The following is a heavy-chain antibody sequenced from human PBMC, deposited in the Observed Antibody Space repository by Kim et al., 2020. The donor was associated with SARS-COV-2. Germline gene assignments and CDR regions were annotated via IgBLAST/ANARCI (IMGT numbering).Heavy chain of an antibody. V-gene: IGHV4-31*03. D-gene: IGHD4-17*01. Sequence: SETLSLTCTVSGGSISSGGYYWSWIRQHPGKGLEWIGYIYYSGSTYYNPSLKSRVTISVDTSKNQFSLKLSSVTAADTAVYYCARSRSGIMSVTTRDAGTTNWFDPWGQGTLVTVSS. CDR2: IYYSGST. CDR1: GGSISSGGYY. CDR3: ARSRSGIMSVTTRDAGTTNWFDP. J-gene: IGHJ5*02.